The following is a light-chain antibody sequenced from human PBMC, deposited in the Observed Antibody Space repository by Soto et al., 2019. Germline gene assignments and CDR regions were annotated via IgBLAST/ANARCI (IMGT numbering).Light chain of an antibody. CDR3: QQYNSYST. J-gene: IGKJ1*01. CDR1: QSISSW. Sequence: DIPMTQSPSTLSASVGDRVTITCRASQSISSWLAWYQQKPGKAPKLLIYKASSLESGVPSRFSGSGSGTEFTLTISSLQPDDSATYYCQQYNSYSTFGQGTKVEIK. V-gene: IGKV1-5*03. CDR2: KAS.